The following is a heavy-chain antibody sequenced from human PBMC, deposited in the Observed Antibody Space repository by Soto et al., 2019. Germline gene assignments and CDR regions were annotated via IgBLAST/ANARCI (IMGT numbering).Heavy chain of an antibody. CDR3: AKDSSIFGVVGGMDV. CDR2: IYTSGST. Sequence: SETLSLTCTVSGGSISSYYWSWIRQPAGKGLEWIGRIYTSGSTNYNPSLKSRVTMSVDTSKNQFSLKLISVTAADTAVYYCAKDSSIFGVVGGMDVWGQGTTVTVSS. CDR1: GGSISSYY. D-gene: IGHD3-3*01. J-gene: IGHJ6*02. V-gene: IGHV4-4*07.